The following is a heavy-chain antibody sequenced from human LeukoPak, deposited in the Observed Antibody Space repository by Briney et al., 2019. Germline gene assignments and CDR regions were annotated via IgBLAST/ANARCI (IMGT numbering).Heavy chain of an antibody. CDR2: ISYDGSNK. D-gene: IGHD2-15*01. CDR3: ATTEVPYCSGGSCYRRGFDP. J-gene: IGHJ5*02. CDR1: GFTFSSYG. Sequence: GRSLRLSCAASGFTFSSYGMHWVRQAPGKGLEWVAVISYDGSNKYYADSVKGRFTISRDNSKNTLHLQMNSLRAEDTAVYYCATTEVPYCSGGSCYRRGFDPWGQGTLVTVSS. V-gene: IGHV3-30*03.